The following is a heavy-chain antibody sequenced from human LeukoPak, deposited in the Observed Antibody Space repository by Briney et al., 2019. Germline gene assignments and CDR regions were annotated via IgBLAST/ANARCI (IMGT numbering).Heavy chain of an antibody. V-gene: IGHV1-46*01. J-gene: IGHJ4*02. CDR1: GYTFTDYY. CDR2: INPASGST. Sequence: ASVKVSCEASGYTFTDYYFHWVRQAPGQGLEWMGIINPASGSTTYAQSFQGRVTMTRDTSTSTVYMELSSLRSEDTAVYFCARDWLVGVTTALDSWGQGTLVIVSS. D-gene: IGHD4-17*01. CDR3: ARDWLVGVTTALDS.